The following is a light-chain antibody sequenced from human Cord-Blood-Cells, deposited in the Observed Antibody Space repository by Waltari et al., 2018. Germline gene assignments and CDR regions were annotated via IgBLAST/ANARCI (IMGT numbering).Light chain of an antibody. J-gene: IGLJ2*01. V-gene: IGLV1-47*01. CDR3: AAWDDSLSGVV. CDR1: SPNIRSNS. Sequence: QSVLTQPPSASGTPGQRVTISCSGSSPNIRSNSVYWYQPLPGTAPKLLIYRNNQRPSGVPDRFSGSKSGTSASLAISGLRSEDEADYYCAAWDDSLSGVVFGGGTKLTVL. CDR2: RNN.